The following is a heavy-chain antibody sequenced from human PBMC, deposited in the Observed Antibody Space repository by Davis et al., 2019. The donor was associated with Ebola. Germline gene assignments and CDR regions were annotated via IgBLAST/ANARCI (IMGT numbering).Heavy chain of an antibody. V-gene: IGHV3-30-3*01. Sequence: GASLKISCAASGFTFSSYAMHWVRQAPGTGLEWVAVISYDGSNKYYADSVKGRFTISRDNSKNTLYLQMNSLRAEDTAVYYCARDLGYCSGGSCLVYYYYGMDVWGQGTTVTVSS. D-gene: IGHD2-15*01. CDR3: ARDLGYCSGGSCLVYYYYGMDV. J-gene: IGHJ6*02. CDR1: GFTFSSYA. CDR2: ISYDGSNK.